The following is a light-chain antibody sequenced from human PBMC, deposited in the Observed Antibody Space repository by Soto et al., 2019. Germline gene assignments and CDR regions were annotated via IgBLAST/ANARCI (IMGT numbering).Light chain of an antibody. CDR2: GAS. CDR1: QTISNTY. Sequence: EIVLTQSPGTLSLSPGEGATLSCRASQTISNTYLAWYQQKPGQAPRLLIYGASSRATGIPDRFSGSGSGTDVTLGISGLEREDFAVYYCQSYGRTVFTFGPGTKVDIK. V-gene: IGKV3-20*01. J-gene: IGKJ3*01. CDR3: QSYGRTVFT.